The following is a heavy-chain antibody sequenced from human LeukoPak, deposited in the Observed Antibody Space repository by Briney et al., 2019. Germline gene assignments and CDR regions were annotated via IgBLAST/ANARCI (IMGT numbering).Heavy chain of an antibody. CDR2: IYPGDSDT. J-gene: IGHJ4*02. D-gene: IGHD3-22*01. Sequence: GESLKISCQGSGYSFTNYWIGWVRQMPGKGLEWMGIIYPGDSDTKYSPSFQGQVTISADRSINTAYLQWSSLKASDTAICYCAKTDSSGYYYYFDYWGQGTLVTVSS. V-gene: IGHV5-51*01. CDR1: GYSFTNYW. CDR3: AKTDSSGYYYYFDY.